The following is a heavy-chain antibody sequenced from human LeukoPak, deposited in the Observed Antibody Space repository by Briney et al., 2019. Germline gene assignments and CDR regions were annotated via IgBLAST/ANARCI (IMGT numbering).Heavy chain of an antibody. V-gene: IGHV4-30-4*01. CDR1: GGSICSDDYY. CDR2: IYYSGST. J-gene: IGHJ4*02. D-gene: IGHD1-26*01. Sequence: SQTLSLTCTVSGGSICSDDYYWSWIRQPSGKGLEWIGCIYYSGSTYYNPSLKSRVTISVDTSKNQFFLKLNSVTAADTAVYYCARGRPYSGGYHLDYWGQGTLVIVSA. CDR3: ARGRPYSGGYHLDY.